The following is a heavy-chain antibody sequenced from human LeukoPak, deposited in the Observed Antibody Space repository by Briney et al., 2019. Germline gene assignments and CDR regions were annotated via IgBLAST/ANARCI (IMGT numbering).Heavy chain of an antibody. CDR3: HLVRGGGYFDY. CDR2: INHSGST. V-gene: IGHV4-34*01. J-gene: IGHJ4*02. D-gene: IGHD3-10*01. CDR1: GGSFSAYY. Sequence: SETLSLTCAVYGGSFSAYYWSWIRQPPGKGLEWIGEINHSGSTYYNPSLKSRVTMSADTSKNQFSLKMSSVTAADTAVYYCHLVRGGGYFDYWGQGILVTVSS.